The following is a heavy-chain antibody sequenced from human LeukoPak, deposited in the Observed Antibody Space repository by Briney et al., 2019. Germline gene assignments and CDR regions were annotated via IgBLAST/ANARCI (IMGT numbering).Heavy chain of an antibody. V-gene: IGHV4-59*01. CDR3: ARAPLLWFGEFDY. J-gene: IGHJ4*02. CDR1: GGSISSYY. D-gene: IGHD3-10*01. CDR2: IYYSGST. Sequence: SETLSLTCTVSGGSISSYYWSWIRQPPGKGLEWIGYIYYSGSTNYNPPLKSRVTISVDTSKNQFSLKLSSVTAADTAVYYCARAPLLWFGEFDYWGQGTLVTVSS.